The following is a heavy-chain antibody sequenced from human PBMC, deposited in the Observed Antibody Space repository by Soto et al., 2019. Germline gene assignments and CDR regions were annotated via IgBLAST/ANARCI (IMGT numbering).Heavy chain of an antibody. CDR1: GGSISSGGYS. CDR3: ARAERITMVRGP. CDR2: IYHSGST. V-gene: IGHV4-30-2*01. Sequence: QLQLQASGSGLVKPSQTLSLTCAVSGGSISSGGYSWSWIRQPPGKGLEWIGYIYHSGSTYYNPSLKSRVTISVDRSKNQFSLKLSSVTAADTAVYYCARAERITMVRGPWGQGTLVTVSS. J-gene: IGHJ5*02. D-gene: IGHD3-10*01.